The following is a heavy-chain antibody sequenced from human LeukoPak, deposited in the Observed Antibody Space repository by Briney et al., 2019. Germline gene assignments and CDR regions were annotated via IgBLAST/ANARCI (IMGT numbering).Heavy chain of an antibody. Sequence: GASVKVSCKASGYTFTSYAIHWVRQAPGQRLQWMGWINAGTDKTKYSQKFQGRVTIARDTSATTVYLELSSLTSEDTAVYYCARAPPWELLGWTPFDYWGQGTLVTVSS. J-gene: IGHJ4*02. CDR1: GYTFTSYA. D-gene: IGHD1-26*01. V-gene: IGHV1-3*01. CDR3: ARAPPWELLGWTPFDY. CDR2: INAGTDKT.